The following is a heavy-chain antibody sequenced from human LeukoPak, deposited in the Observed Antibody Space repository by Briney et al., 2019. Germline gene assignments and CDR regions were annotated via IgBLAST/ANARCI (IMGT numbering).Heavy chain of an antibody. CDR3: ARVVLTVTSNYFDY. D-gene: IGHD4-17*01. J-gene: IGHJ4*02. CDR2: ISYDGGSK. V-gene: IGHV3-30*03. Sequence: GRSLRLSCAASGFTFNTYAIHWVRQAPGKGLEWVAVISYDGGSKYYADSVKGRFTISRDNSKNTLYLQMGSLTSEDMAVYYCARVVLTVTSNYFDYWGQGTLVTVSS. CDR1: GFTFNTYA.